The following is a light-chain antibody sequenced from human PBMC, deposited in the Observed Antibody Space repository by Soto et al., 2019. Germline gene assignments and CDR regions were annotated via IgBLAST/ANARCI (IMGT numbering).Light chain of an antibody. V-gene: IGLV2-14*01. J-gene: IGLJ1*01. Sequence: QSALTQPASVSGSPGQSITIYCTGISSDVGGYNYVSWYQQHPGKAPKLMIYEVSNRPSGVSNRFSGSKSGNTASLTISGLQAEDEADYYCSSYTSISTRYVFGTGTKVTVL. CDR1: SSDVGGYNY. CDR3: SSYTSISTRYV. CDR2: EVS.